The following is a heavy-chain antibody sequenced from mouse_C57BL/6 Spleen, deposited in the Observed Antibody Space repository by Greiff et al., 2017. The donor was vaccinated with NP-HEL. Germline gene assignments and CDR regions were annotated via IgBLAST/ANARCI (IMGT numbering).Heavy chain of an antibody. Sequence: EVQLQQSGPELVKPGASVKISCKASGYTFTDYYMNWVKQSHGKSLEWIGDINPNNGGTSYNQKFKGKATLTVDKSSSTAYMELRSLTSEDAAVYYCAGDLYYFDYWGQSTTLTVSS. CDR1: GYTFTDYY. J-gene: IGHJ2*01. CDR3: AGDLYYFDY. V-gene: IGHV1-26*01. CDR2: INPNNGGT.